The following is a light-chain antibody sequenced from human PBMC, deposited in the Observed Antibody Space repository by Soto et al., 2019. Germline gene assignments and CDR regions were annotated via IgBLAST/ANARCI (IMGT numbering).Light chain of an antibody. Sequence: DIQMTQSPSSLSASVGDRVTITCQASQDISNYLNWYQQKPGKAPKLLIYDASNLEIGVPSRFSGSGSGTDFTFTISSLQPEDIATYYCQHYDNFPLTFGGGTKVEIK. J-gene: IGKJ4*01. CDR3: QHYDNFPLT. V-gene: IGKV1-33*01. CDR1: QDISNY. CDR2: DAS.